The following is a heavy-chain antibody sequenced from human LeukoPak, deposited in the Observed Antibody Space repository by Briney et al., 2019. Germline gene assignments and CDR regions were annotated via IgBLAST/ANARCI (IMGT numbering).Heavy chain of an antibody. CDR2: FDPEDGET. CDR3: VLGYCSSTSCPRIGWFDP. Sequence: GASVKVSCKVSGYTLTELSMHWVRQAPGKGLEWMGGFDPEDGETIYAQKFQGRVTMTEDTSTDTAYMELSSLRSEDTAAYYCVLGYCSSTSCPRIGWFDPWGQGTLVTVSS. J-gene: IGHJ5*02. CDR1: GYTLTELS. D-gene: IGHD2-2*01. V-gene: IGHV1-24*01.